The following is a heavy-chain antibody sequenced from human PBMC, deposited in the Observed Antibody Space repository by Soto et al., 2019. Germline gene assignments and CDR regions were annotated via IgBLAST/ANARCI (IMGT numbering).Heavy chain of an antibody. V-gene: IGHV3-20*04. Sequence: GGSLRLSCAASGFTFDDYGMSWVRQAPGKGLEWVSNINWNGGSTGYADSVKGRFTISRDNAKNSLYLQMNSLRAEDTALYYCARGRVVGAILPFDYWGQGTLVTVSS. J-gene: IGHJ4*02. CDR2: INWNGGST. CDR3: ARGRVVGAILPFDY. CDR1: GFTFDDYG. D-gene: IGHD1-26*01.